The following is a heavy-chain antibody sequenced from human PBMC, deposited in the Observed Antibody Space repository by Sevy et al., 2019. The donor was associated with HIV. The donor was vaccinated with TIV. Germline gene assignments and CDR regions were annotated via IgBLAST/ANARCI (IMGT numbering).Heavy chain of an antibody. J-gene: IGHJ4*02. CDR2: IIPSGIT. CDR3: ARGQWGHAY. Sequence: SETLSLTCAVYGGSFSGYYWSWIRQPPGKGLEWIGEIIPSGITNYNPSLKSRVTISIDTSKNQFSLKVKSVTAADTAIDYCARGQWGHAYWGQGTQVTVSS. D-gene: IGHD1-26*01. V-gene: IGHV4-34*01. CDR1: GGSFSGYY.